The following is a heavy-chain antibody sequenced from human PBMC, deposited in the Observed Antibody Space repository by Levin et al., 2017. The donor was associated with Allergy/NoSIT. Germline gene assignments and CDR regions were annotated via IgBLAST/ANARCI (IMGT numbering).Heavy chain of an antibody. Sequence: ASVKVSCKASGYTFTSYDINWVRQATGQGLEWMGWMNPNSGNTGYAQKFQGRVTMTRNTSISTAYMELSSLRSEDTAVYYCARGLYYDFWSGYWPYYYYGMDVWGQGTTVTVSS. D-gene: IGHD3-3*01. J-gene: IGHJ6*02. CDR2: MNPNSGNT. CDR3: ARGLYYDFWSGYWPYYYYGMDV. CDR1: GYTFTSYD. V-gene: IGHV1-8*01.